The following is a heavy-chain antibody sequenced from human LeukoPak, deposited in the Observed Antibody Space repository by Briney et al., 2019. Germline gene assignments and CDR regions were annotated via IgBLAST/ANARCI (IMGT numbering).Heavy chain of an antibody. V-gene: IGHV1-69*05. CDR3: AIDRGMVVATMVELDY. Sequence: SVKVSCKASGGTFSSYAISWVRQAPRQGLEWMGGIIPIFGTANYAQKFQGRVTITTDESTSTAYMELSSLRSEDTAVYYCAIDRGMVVATMVELDYWGQGTLVTVSS. CDR2: IIPIFGTA. D-gene: IGHD5-12*01. J-gene: IGHJ4*02. CDR1: GGTFSSYA.